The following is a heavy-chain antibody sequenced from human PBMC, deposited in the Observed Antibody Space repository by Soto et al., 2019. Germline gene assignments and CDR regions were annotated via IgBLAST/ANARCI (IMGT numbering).Heavy chain of an antibody. CDR1: GFTFNTYS. CDR3: AGDFLDSTGWLDY. J-gene: IGHJ4*02. Sequence: EVQLVESGGGLVQPGGSLRLSCAASGFTFNTYSMNWVRQAPGKGMEWISYISSSSSAIYYADSVKGRFTISRDNAKNALYLQMNSVRAEDTAVYYCAGDFLDSTGWLDYGGQGTLVTVSS. CDR2: ISSSSSAI. V-gene: IGHV3-48*01. D-gene: IGHD6-19*01.